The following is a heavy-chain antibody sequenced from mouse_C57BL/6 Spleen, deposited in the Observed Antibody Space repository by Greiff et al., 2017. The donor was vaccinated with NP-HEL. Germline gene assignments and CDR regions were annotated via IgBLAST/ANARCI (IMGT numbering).Heavy chain of an antibody. CDR3: ARRTPISYAMDY. CDR2: ISSGSSTI. J-gene: IGHJ4*01. CDR1: GFTFTDYG. V-gene: IGHV5-17*01. Sequence: EVKLMESGGGLVKPGGSLKLSCAASGFTFTDYGMHWVRQAPEKGLEWVAYISSGSSTIYYADTVKGRFTISRDNAKNTLFLQMTSLRSEDTAMYYCARRTPISYAMDYWGQGTSVTVSS.